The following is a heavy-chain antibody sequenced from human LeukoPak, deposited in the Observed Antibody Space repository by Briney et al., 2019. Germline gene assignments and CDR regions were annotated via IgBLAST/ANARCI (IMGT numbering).Heavy chain of an antibody. J-gene: IGHJ3*02. V-gene: IGHV4-59*01. CDR3: AREDSSGPFAAFDI. D-gene: IGHD3-22*01. CDR2: IYYSGST. CDR1: GGSISIYY. Sequence: SETLSLTCTVSGGSISIYYWSWIRQPPGKGLEWIGYIYYSGSTNYNPSLKSRVTISVDTSKNQFSLKLSSVTAADTAVYYCAREDSSGPFAAFDIWGQGTMVTVSS.